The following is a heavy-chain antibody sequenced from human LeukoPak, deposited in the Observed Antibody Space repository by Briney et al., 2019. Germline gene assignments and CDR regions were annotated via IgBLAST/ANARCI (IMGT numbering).Heavy chain of an antibody. D-gene: IGHD3-16*01. Sequence: PGGSLRLSCAATGFTFSSYAMHWVRQAPGKGLEWVAVISYDGSNKYYADPVKGRFTISRDNSKNTLYLQMNSLRAEDTAVYYCARSGDYLGAEYFQHWGQGTLVTVSS. CDR3: ARSGDYLGAEYFQH. V-gene: IGHV3-30-3*01. J-gene: IGHJ1*01. CDR1: GFTFSSYA. CDR2: ISYDGSNK.